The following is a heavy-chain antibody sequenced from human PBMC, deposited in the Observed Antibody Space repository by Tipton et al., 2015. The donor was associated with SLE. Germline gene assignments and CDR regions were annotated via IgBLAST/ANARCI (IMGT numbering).Heavy chain of an antibody. D-gene: IGHD2-15*01. V-gene: IGHV6-1*01. CDR2: TYYRSKWYN. J-gene: IGHJ6*03. Sequence: GLVKPSQTLSLTCAISGDSVSSNSAAWNWIRQSPSRGLEWLGRTYYRSKWYNDYAVSVKSRMTINPDTSKNQFSLQLNSVTPEDTAVYYCARRDIVVVVAAIGGAPYYMDVWGKGTTVTVSS. CDR1: GDSVSSNSAA. CDR3: ARRDIVVVVAAIGGAPYYMDV.